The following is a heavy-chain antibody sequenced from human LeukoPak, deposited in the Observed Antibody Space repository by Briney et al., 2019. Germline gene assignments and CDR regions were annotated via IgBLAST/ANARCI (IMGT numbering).Heavy chain of an antibody. D-gene: IGHD3-22*01. CDR2: INWNSGSK. CDR1: GFTFDDYA. V-gene: IGHV3-9*01. CDR3: AKDFSSGYYYFDY. J-gene: IGHJ4*02. Sequence: RSLXLXCAASGFTFDDYAIHWVRQAPGKGLEWVSGINWNSGSKHYADSVKGRFTISRDNAKKSLYLQMNRLRAEDTALYYCAKDFSSGYYYFDYWGQGTLVTVSS.